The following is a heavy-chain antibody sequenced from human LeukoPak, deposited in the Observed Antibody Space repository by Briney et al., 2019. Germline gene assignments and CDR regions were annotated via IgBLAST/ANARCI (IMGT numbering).Heavy chain of an antibody. CDR1: GFTFNSYW. D-gene: IGHD6-19*01. V-gene: IGHV3-7*01. CDR3: AREVLAGTVGVLRY. Sequence: PGGSLRLSCAASGFTFNSYWMNWVRQAPGKGLEWVANIKRDGSEKYYVDSVKGRFTISRDNAKNSLDLQMNSLRAEDTAVYYCAREVLAGTVGVLRYWGQGTLVTVSS. J-gene: IGHJ4*02. CDR2: IKRDGSEK.